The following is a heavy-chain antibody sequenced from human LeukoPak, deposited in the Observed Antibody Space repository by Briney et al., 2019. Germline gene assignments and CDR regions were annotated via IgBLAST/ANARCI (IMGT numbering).Heavy chain of an antibody. CDR1: GFTFSTYA. Sequence: QPGGSLRLSCAASGFTFSTYAMSWVRQAPGKGLEWVSAIRGSGGSTYYADSVKGRFTISRDNSKNTLYLQMNSLRAEDTAVYYCAKTGTSSLFGYSYYYYYYMDVWGKGTTVTISS. CDR2: IRGSGGST. CDR3: AKTGTSSLFGYSYYYYYYMDV. V-gene: IGHV3-23*01. D-gene: IGHD2-15*01. J-gene: IGHJ6*03.